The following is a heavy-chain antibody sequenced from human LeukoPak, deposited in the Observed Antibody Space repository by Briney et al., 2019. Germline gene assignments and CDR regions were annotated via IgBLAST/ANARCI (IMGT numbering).Heavy chain of an antibody. CDR3: ASTRWFSFDY. D-gene: IGHD4-23*01. CDR1: GGSISSSYW. Sequence: GTLSLTCAVSGGSISSSYWMHWVRQAPGKGLVWVSRINSDGSSTSYADSVKGRFTISRDNAKNTLYLQMNSLRAEDTAVYYCASTRWFSFDYWGQGTLVTVSS. V-gene: IGHV3-74*01. CDR2: INSDGSST. J-gene: IGHJ4*02.